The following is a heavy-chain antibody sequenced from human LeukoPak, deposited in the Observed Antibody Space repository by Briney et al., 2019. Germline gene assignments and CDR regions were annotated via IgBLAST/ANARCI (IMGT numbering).Heavy chain of an antibody. V-gene: IGHV4-59*08. J-gene: IGHJ3*01. CDR3: ARPSLDYGGIDAFDF. CDR2: IYYSGST. CDR1: GGSISSYY. Sequence: SETLSLACTVSGGSISSYYWSWIRQPPGKGLEWIGFIYYSGSTNYNPSLKSRVTISVDTSKNQFSLKLSSVTAADTAVYYCARPSLDYGGIDAFDFWGQGTLVTVSS. D-gene: IGHD4-23*01.